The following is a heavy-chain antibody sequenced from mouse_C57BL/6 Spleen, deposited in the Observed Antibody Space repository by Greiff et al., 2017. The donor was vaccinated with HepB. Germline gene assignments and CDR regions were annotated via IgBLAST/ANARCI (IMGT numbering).Heavy chain of an antibody. CDR1: GYTFTEYT. CDR2: FYPGSGSI. CDR3: ARHEDAGSSFNWYFDV. V-gene: IGHV1-62-2*01. J-gene: IGHJ1*03. D-gene: IGHD1-1*01. Sequence: QVQLKQSGAELVKPGASVKLSCKASGYTFTEYTIHWVKQRSGQGLEWIGWFYPGSGSIKYNEKFKDKATLTADKSSSTVYMELSRLTSEDSAVYFCARHEDAGSSFNWYFDVWGTGTTVTVSS.